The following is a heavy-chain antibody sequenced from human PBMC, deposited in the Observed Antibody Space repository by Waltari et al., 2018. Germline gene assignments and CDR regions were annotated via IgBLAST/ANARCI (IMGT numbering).Heavy chain of an antibody. CDR1: GGSISSYY. Sequence: QVQLQESGPGLVKPSETLSLTCTVSGGSISSYYWSWIRQPPGKGLEWIGYIYYSWSTNYNPSLKSRVTISVDTSKNQFSLKLSSVTAADTAVYYCASNIVGATYVFDYWGQGTLVTVSS. CDR3: ASNIVGATYVFDY. J-gene: IGHJ4*02. CDR2: IYYSWST. V-gene: IGHV4-59*08. D-gene: IGHD1-26*01.